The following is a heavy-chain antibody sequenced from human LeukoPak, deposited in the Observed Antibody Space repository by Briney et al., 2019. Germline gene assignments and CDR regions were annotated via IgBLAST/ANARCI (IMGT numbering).Heavy chain of an antibody. Sequence: GGSLRLSCAASGFTFSSYSMNWVRQAPGKGLEWVSSISSSSSYIYYADSVKGRFTISRDNAKNSLYLQMNSLRAEDTVVYYCAREMGSSGWNYYGMDVWGQGTTVTVSS. V-gene: IGHV3-21*01. CDR3: AREMGSSGWNYYGMDV. D-gene: IGHD6-19*01. CDR1: GFTFSSYS. J-gene: IGHJ6*02. CDR2: ISSSSSYI.